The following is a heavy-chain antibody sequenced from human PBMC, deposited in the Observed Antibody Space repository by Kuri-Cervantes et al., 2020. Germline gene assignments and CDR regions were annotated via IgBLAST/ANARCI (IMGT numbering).Heavy chain of an antibody. CDR2: INHSGRT. V-gene: IGHV4-34*01. D-gene: IGHD3-9*01. J-gene: IGHJ4*02. Sequence: SQTLSLTCAVYGGSFSGYYWSWIRQPPGKGLEWIGEINHSGRTNYNPSLKSRVTISVDTSKNQFSLRLSSVTAADTAVYYCARGLIHAAGYGYFDYWGQGSLVTVSS. CDR1: GGSFSGYY. CDR3: ARGLIHAAGYGYFDY.